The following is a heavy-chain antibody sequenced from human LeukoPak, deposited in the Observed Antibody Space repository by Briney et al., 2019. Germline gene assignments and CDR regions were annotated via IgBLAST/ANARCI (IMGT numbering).Heavy chain of an antibody. J-gene: IGHJ4*02. V-gene: IGHV4-31*03. CDR3: AREASGVTVIDY. Sequence: SETLSLTCTVPGGSISSGGYYWSWIRQHPGKGLEWIGYIHYSGSTYYNPSLKSRVTISVGTSKNQFSLKLSSVTAADTAVYYCAREASGVTVIDYWGQGTLVTVSS. D-gene: IGHD1-14*01. CDR1: GGSISSGGYY. CDR2: IHYSGST.